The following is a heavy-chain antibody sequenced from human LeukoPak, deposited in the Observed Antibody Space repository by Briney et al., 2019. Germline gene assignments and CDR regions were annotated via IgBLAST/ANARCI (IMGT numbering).Heavy chain of an antibody. J-gene: IGHJ3*02. CDR3: ARDRAYSSSWYKSRGAFDI. V-gene: IGHV3-21*01. CDR2: ISSSSSYI. Sequence: GGSLRLSCAASGFTFSSYSMNWVRQAPGKGLEWVSSISSSSSYIYYADSVKGRFTISRDNAKNSLYLQVNSLRAEDTAVYYCARDRAYSSSWYKSRGAFDIWGQGTMVTVSS. D-gene: IGHD6-13*01. CDR1: GFTFSSYS.